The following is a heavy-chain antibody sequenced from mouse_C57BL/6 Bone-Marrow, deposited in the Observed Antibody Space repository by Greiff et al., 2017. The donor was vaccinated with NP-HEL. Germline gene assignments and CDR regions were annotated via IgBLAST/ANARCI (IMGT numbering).Heavy chain of an antibody. J-gene: IGHJ2*01. V-gene: IGHV1-81*01. Sequence: VQLVESGAELARPGASVKLSCKASGYTFTSYGISWVKQRTGQGLEWIGEIYPRSGNTYYNEKFKGKATLTADKSSSTAYMELRSLTSEDSAVYFYARWADGYYFWRYYFDYWGQGTTLTVSS. CDR1: GYTFTSYG. CDR2: IYPRSGNT. D-gene: IGHD2-3*01. CDR3: ARWADGYYFWRYYFDY.